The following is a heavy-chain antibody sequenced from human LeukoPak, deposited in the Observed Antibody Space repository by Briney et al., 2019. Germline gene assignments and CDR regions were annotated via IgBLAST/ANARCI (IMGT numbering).Heavy chain of an antibody. CDR1: GFTFSNAW. CDR3: ARTLGYCSGGSCYSLDV. D-gene: IGHD2-15*01. J-gene: IGHJ6*04. Sequence: PGGSLRLSCAASGFTFSNAWMSWVRQAPGKGLEWVSYISSSGSTIYYADSVKGRFTISRDNAKNSLYLQMNSLRAEDTAVYYCARTLGYCSGGSCYSLDVWGKGTTVTVSS. CDR2: ISSSGSTI. V-gene: IGHV3-11*04.